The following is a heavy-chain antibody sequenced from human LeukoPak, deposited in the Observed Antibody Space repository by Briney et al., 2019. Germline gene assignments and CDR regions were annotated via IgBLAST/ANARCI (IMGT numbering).Heavy chain of an antibody. CDR3: ARDRSIFTNTPCFDY. D-gene: IGHD2-8*01. J-gene: IGHJ4*02. Sequence: PGGSLRLSCAASGFTFSSYAMSWVRQAPGKGLEWVSTFGGSGGSTYYADSVKGRFTISRDNSKNTLYLQMNSLRAEDTAVYYCARDRSIFTNTPCFDYWGQGTLVTVSS. V-gene: IGHV3-23*01. CDR2: FGGSGGST. CDR1: GFTFSSYA.